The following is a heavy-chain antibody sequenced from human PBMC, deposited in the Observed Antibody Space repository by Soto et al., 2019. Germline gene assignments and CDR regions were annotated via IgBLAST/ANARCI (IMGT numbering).Heavy chain of an antibody. J-gene: IGHJ5*02. CDR3: ARWSFIEMATITYRFEP. CDR2: IIPFVKAT. CDR1: GGTFSSHA. V-gene: IGHV1-69*13. D-gene: IGHD5-12*01. Sequence: GASVKVSCKASGGTFSSHASSWVRPAPGQGLEWMGGIIPFVKATNYAQKFEGRVTITADESTSTAYMELSSLRSEDTAVYYCARWSFIEMATITYRFEPWGQGTLVTVSS.